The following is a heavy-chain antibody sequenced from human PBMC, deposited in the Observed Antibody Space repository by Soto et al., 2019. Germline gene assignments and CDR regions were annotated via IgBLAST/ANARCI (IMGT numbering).Heavy chain of an antibody. CDR3: ARDYYDFWSGYYKAAPIDY. CDR1: GFTFSSYS. D-gene: IGHD3-3*01. Sequence: GGSLRLSCAASGFTFSSYSMNWVRQAPGKGLEWVSSISSSSSYIYYADSVKGRFTISRDNAKNSLYLQMNSLRAEDTAVYYCARDYYDFWSGYYKAAPIDYWGQGTLVTVSS. V-gene: IGHV3-21*01. J-gene: IGHJ4*02. CDR2: ISSSSSYI.